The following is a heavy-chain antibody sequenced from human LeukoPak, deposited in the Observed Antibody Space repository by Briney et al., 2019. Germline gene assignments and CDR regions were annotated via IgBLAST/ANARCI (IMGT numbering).Heavy chain of an antibody. CDR3: ARTYDFGRGPPGDAFDN. Sequence: GGSLRLSCAASGFTFTMFGMNWVRQAPGKGLEWDSYIDARSGIVYYADSVQGRFTISRDDAKDSVFLQMNSLRVDDTAVYYCARTYDFGRGPPGDAFDNWGQGTLVTVPS. CDR2: IDARSGIV. V-gene: IGHV3-48*01. J-gene: IGHJ3*02. D-gene: IGHD3-3*01. CDR1: GFTFTMFG.